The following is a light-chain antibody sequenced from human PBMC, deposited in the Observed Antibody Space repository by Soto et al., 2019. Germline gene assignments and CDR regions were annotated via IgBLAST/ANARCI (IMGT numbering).Light chain of an antibody. CDR2: EVT. V-gene: IGLV2-8*01. J-gene: IGLJ3*02. CDR3: TSYVGNDIWV. Sequence: QSVLTQPPSASGSPGQSVTISCTGTSSDVGAYNYVSWYQQYPGKAPKLMFYEVTKRPSGVPDRFSGSKSGNTASLTVSGLQAEDEADYYCTSYVGNDIWVFGGGTKLTVL. CDR1: SSDVGAYNY.